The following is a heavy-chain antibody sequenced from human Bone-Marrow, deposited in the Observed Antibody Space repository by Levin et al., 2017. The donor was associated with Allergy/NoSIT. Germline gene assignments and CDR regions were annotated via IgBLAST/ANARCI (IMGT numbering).Heavy chain of an antibody. J-gene: IGHJ4*02. V-gene: IGHV3-7*04. D-gene: IGHD2-21*01. CDR2: IRGDGREK. CDR1: GFDFSDYW. Sequence: PGGSLRLSCATSGFDFSDYWMNWVRQAPGKGLEWVANIRGDGREKIYVGSLRGRFSISRDNTKNSLFLQLNSLRVEDTGVYYGARGPSDYAMTTSYYLDFWGQGTLVTVSS. CDR3: ARGPSDYAMTTSYYLDF.